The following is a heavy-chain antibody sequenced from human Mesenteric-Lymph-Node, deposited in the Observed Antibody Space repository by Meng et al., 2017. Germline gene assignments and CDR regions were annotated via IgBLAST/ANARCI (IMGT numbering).Heavy chain of an antibody. J-gene: IGHJ5*02. V-gene: IGHV7-4-1*01. CDR2: INTNTGNP. CDR1: GYNFTSFA. CDR3: ARESPFDP. Sequence: QVQLVQSGPELKKPGASVKVSCKASGYNFTSFAINWVRQAPGQGLEWVGRINTNTGNPAYAQGFTYRFVLSLHTPVLPAYLPLRSLKASPPAVYYCARESPFDPWGQGTLVTVSS.